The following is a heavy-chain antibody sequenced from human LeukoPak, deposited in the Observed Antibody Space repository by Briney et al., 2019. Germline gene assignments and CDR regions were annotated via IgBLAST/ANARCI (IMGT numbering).Heavy chain of an antibody. Sequence: GESLKISCKGSGYSFTNYWIGWVRQMPGKGLEWMGIIYPGDSDTRYNPSFQGQVTISADKSISTAYLQWGNLKASDTAIYYCAKQRLRGVSFFDDWGQGTLVTVSS. J-gene: IGHJ4*02. CDR2: IYPGDSDT. D-gene: IGHD3-10*01. V-gene: IGHV5-51*01. CDR1: GYSFTNYW. CDR3: AKQRLRGVSFFDD.